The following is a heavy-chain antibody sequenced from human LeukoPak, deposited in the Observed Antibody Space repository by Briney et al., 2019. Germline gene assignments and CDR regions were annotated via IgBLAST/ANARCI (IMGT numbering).Heavy chain of an antibody. CDR1: GGSFSGYY. J-gene: IGHJ4*02. V-gene: IGHV4-34*01. CDR3: ARGASSPDY. D-gene: IGHD6-13*01. CDR2: INHSGST. Sequence: SETLSLTCAVYGGSFSGYYWSWIRQPPGKGLEWIGEINHSGSTNYNPSLKSPVTISVDTSKNQFSLKLSSVTAADTAVYYCARGASSPDYWGQGTLVTVSS.